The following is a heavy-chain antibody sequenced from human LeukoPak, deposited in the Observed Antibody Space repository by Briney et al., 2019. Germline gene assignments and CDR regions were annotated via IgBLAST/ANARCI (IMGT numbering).Heavy chain of an antibody. CDR1: GGTFSSYA. J-gene: IGHJ4*02. CDR2: IIPIFGTA. D-gene: IGHD3-3*01. V-gene: IGHV1-69*13. Sequence: ASVKVSCKASGGTFSSYAISWVRQAPGQGLEWMGGIIPIFGTANYAQKFQGRVTITADESTSTAYMELGSLRSEDTAVYYCARRFLEWPFPDYWGQGTLVTVSS. CDR3: ARRFLEWPFPDY.